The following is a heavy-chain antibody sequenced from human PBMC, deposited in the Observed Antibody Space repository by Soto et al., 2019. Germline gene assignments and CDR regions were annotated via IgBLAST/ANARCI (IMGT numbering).Heavy chain of an antibody. J-gene: IGHJ4*02. Sequence: PSETLSLTCTVSGGSISSSDYFWGWIRHPPGKALEWIGNIFYIGSTYYNPSLKSRVTISVDTSKSQFSLQLSSVTAADTAVYYCARYRAVATQYQYFFDYWGQGTLVTVSS. CDR3: ARYRAVATQYQYFFDY. CDR2: IFYIGST. V-gene: IGHV4-39*01. D-gene: IGHD5-12*01. CDR1: GGSISSSDYF.